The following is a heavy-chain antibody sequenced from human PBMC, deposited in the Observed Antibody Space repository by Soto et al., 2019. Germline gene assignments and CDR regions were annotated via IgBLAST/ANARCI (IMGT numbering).Heavy chain of an antibody. V-gene: IGHV5-10-1*01. CDR2: IDPSDSYT. CDR3: ASRRTGKDGMDV. Sequence: PGESLKISCKGSGYSFTSYWISWVRQMPGKGLEWMGRIDPSDSYTNYSPSFQGHVTISADKSISTAYLQWSSLKASDTAMYYCASRRTGKDGMDVWGQGTKVTVSS. D-gene: IGHD3-10*01. CDR1: GYSFTSYW. J-gene: IGHJ6*02.